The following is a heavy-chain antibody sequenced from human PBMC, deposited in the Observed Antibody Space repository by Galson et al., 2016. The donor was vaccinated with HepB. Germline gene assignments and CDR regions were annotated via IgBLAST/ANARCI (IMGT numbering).Heavy chain of an antibody. D-gene: IGHD6-13*01. V-gene: IGHV1-18*01. CDR2: ISVYNVNT. CDR3: ARSGKAAALTLRH. CDR1: GYTFSNYG. Sequence: SVKVSCKASGYTFSNYGISWVRQAPGQGLEWMGWISVYNVNTTNAQKLQGRLTLTTDTSTSTAYMELKNLRSDDTAVDFCARSGKAAALTLRHWGQGTLVTVSS. J-gene: IGHJ4*02.